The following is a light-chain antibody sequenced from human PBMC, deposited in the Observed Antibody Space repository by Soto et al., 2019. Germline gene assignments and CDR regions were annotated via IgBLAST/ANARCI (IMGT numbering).Light chain of an antibody. V-gene: IGLV1-44*01. CDR3: AAWDDSLNGYV. J-gene: IGLJ1*01. CDR2: SDN. CDR1: SSNIGTYR. Sequence: QSVLTQPPSASGTPGQRVTISCSGSSSNIGTYRVSWYQHFPGTAPRLLIYSDNQRPSGVPDRFSASKSGASASLAVSGLQSEDEADYYCAAWDDSLNGYVFGIGTKVTVL.